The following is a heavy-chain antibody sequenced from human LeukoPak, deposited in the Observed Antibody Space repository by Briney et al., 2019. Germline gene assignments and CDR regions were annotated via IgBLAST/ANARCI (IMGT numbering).Heavy chain of an antibody. CDR3: ARAQTYYGSGSYLY. Sequence: QPGGSLRLSCAASGFTFSSYEMNWVRQAPGKGLEWVSYISSSGTTIYYAGSVKGRFTISRDNAKNSLYLQMNSLRDEDTAVYYCARAQTYYGSGSYLYWGQGTLVTVSS. CDR1: GFTFSSYE. V-gene: IGHV3-48*03. D-gene: IGHD3-10*01. CDR2: ISSSGTTI. J-gene: IGHJ4*02.